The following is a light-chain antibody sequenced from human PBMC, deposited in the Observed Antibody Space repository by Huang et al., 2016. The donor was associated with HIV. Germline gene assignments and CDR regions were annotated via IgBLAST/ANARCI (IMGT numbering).Light chain of an antibody. CDR2: GAS. CDR1: QSVSTY. V-gene: IGKV3-20*01. CDR3: QQYGDSPPYT. Sequence: EIVLTQSPGTLSLSPGERATLSCRASQSVSTYLAWYQHKAGQAPRLLIYGASSRAPGIQDRFSGSGSGTDFTLTISSLEPEDFVVYYCQQYGDSPPYTFGQGTKLDIK. J-gene: IGKJ2*01.